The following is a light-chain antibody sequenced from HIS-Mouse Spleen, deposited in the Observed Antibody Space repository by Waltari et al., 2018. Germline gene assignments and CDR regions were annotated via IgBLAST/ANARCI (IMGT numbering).Light chain of an antibody. V-gene: IGLV1-47*01. CDR1: SSNIGSNY. J-gene: IGLJ6*01. CDR2: RNN. Sequence: QSVLTQPPSASGTPGQRVTIPCSGTSSNIGSNYVYWYQQPPGTAPTLLIYRNNQRPSGVPDRFSGSKSGTSASLAISGLLSEDEADYDCAAWDDSLSGNVFGSGTKVTVL. CDR3: AAWDDSLSGNV.